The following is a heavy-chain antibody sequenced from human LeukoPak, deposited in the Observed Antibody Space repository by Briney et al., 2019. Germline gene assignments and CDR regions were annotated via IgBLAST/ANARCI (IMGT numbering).Heavy chain of an antibody. J-gene: IGHJ4*02. CDR3: ARRVLPYYFDY. V-gene: IGHV1-8*03. CDR1: GYTFTSYD. Sequence: ASVKVSCKASGYTFTSYDINWVRQATGQGLEWMGWMNSNSGNTGYAQKFQGRVTITRNTSISTAYMELSSLRSEDTAVYYCARRVLPYYFDYWGQGTLVTVSS. CDR2: MNSNSGNT. D-gene: IGHD3-10*01.